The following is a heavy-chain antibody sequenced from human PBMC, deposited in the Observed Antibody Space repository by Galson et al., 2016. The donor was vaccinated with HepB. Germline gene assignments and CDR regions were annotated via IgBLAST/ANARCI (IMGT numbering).Heavy chain of an antibody. Sequence: SLRLSCAASTFTFSSFAMSWVRQAPGKGLEWVSSIGHSGGYIYYADSVKGRFTISRDNSNNTLYLQMNSLRAEDTAVYYCARHSITIFGMVTDAFDIWGQGTMGTVSS. CDR2: IGHSGGYI. V-gene: IGHV3-23*01. D-gene: IGHD3-3*01. J-gene: IGHJ3*02. CDR1: TFTFSSFA. CDR3: ARHSITIFGMVTDAFDI.